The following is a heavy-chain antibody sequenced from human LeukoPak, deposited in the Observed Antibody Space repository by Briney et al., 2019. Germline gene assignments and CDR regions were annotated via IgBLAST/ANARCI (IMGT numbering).Heavy chain of an antibody. V-gene: IGHV4-59*08. CDR3: ATYGGGQGGRGY. CDR1: GRSFSGYH. CDR2: INHDGSA. J-gene: IGHJ4*02. Sequence: PETLTLTCTVSGRSFSGYHWSWVRQPPGKGLEWIGFINHDGSANYNPSLNGRVTISLDTSKNQFSLILSSVTAADTAVYFCATYGGGQGGRGYWGQGTLVTVFS. D-gene: IGHD6-19*01.